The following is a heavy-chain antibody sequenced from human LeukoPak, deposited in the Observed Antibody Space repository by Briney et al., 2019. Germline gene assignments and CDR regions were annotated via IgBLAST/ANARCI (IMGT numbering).Heavy chain of an antibody. CDR3: AGSSGYYGWFDP. V-gene: IGHV1-8*01. J-gene: IGHJ5*02. CDR2: MNPNSGNT. CDR1: GYTFTSYD. Sequence: ASVKVSCKASGYTFTSYDINWVRQATGQGLEWMGWMNPNSGNTGYAQKFQGRVTMTRNTSISTAYMELSSLRSEDTAVYYCAGSSGYYGWFDPWGQGTLVTVSS. D-gene: IGHD3-22*01.